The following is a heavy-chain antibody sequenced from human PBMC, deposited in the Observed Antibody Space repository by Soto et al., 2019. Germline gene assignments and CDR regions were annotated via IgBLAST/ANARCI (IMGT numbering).Heavy chain of an antibody. CDR2: IYWIEDK. J-gene: IGHJ5*02. V-gene: IGHV2-5*01. D-gene: IGHD4-17*01. CDR3: AHRGYGDYPRDNWFDP. Sequence: QITLKESGPTLVKPTQTHTLTCTLSGFSLNTGGAGEGWIRQPPRKALEWLALIYWIEDKRYSPSLKSRLTSTKDTFKNQVVLTMTNMDPVDTATYYCAHRGYGDYPRDNWFDPWGQGTLVTVSS. CDR1: GFSLNTGGAG.